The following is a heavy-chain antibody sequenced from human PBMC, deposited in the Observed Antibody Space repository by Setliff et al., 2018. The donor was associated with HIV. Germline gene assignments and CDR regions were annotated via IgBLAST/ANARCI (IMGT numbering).Heavy chain of an antibody. CDR1: GYSISSGYY. CDR3: ARLWYSGSLVGAFDI. D-gene: IGHD1-26*01. CDR2: IYHSGIT. V-gene: IGHV4-38-2*02. Sequence: SETLSLTCTVSGYSISSGYYWGWTRQPPGKGLEWIGSIYHSGITYYNSSLKSRVTISVDTSKNQFSLNLTSVTAADTAVYYCARLWYSGSLVGAFDIWGQGTMVTVSS. J-gene: IGHJ3*02.